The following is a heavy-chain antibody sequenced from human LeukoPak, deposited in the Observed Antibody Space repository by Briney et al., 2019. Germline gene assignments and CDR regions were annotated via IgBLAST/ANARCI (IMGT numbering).Heavy chain of an antibody. V-gene: IGHV3-33*01. CDR2: IWYYGSEQ. CDR3: AREGDSRWGELSP. J-gene: IGHJ1*01. D-gene: IGHD3-16*02. Sequence: PGRTLRLSCAASGFTFSTYAIHWVRQAPGQGLDLVAVIWYYGSEQYYADSVKGRFIISRDNSKSTSELQMNSLGAEDTALYYCAREGDSRWGELSPWGQGTLVTVSA. CDR1: GFTFSTYA.